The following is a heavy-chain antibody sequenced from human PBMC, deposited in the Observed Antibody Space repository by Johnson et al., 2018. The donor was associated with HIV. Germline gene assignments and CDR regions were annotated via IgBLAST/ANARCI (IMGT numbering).Heavy chain of an antibody. Sequence: VQLVESGGALVQPGGSLRLSCAASGFTFSSYAMHWVRQAPGRGLEWVSGITWNSGEIDYADSVEGRFTISRDNAKNSLYLQMNSLRAEDTAVYYCARDFTAVYCGGDCYAFDIWGQGTMVSVSS. CDR2: ITWNSGEI. D-gene: IGHD2-21*02. CDR1: GFTFSSYA. CDR3: ARDFTAVYCGGDCYAFDI. J-gene: IGHJ3*02. V-gene: IGHV3-21*01.